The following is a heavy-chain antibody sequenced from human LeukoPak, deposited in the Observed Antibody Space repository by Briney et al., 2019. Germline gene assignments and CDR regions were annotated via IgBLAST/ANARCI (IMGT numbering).Heavy chain of an antibody. J-gene: IGHJ4*02. V-gene: IGHV3-30-3*01. D-gene: IGHD5-12*01. CDR2: ISYDGSNK. Sequence: SGGSLRLSCAASGFTFSSYAMHWVRQAPGKGLEWVAVISYDGSNKYYADSVKGRFTISRDNSKNTLYLQMNSLRAEDTAVYYCARSSGGYDFFDYWGQGTLVTVSS. CDR1: GFTFSSYA. CDR3: ARSSGGYDFFDY.